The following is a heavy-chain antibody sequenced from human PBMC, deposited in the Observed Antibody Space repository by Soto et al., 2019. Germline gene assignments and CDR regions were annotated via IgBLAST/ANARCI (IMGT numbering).Heavy chain of an antibody. Sequence: RLAWACCGGTCVDDGRSVVREKRGNRGEWGTTKNRSGGSTYYADSVKGRITITRDNSKNPLYLQMNSLRAEDTAVYYCAIKDRDDYRGFGFDPWGQGTLVTVSS. CDR1: GGTCVDDG. D-gene: IGHD4-4*01. J-gene: IGHJ5*02. V-gene: IGHV3-23*01. CDR3: AIKDRDDYRGFGFDP. CDR2: KNRSGGST.